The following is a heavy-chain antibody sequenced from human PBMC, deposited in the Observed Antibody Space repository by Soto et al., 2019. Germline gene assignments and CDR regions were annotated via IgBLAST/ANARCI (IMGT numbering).Heavy chain of an antibody. D-gene: IGHD1-7*01. Sequence: ASVKVSCKASGYTLTDYYMHWARQAPGQGLEWMGWINPNSGGTNYAQKFQGWVTMTRDTSISTAYMELSRLRSDDTAVYYCARGPEREDWNWNYYYMDVWGKGTTVTVSS. J-gene: IGHJ6*03. CDR2: INPNSGGT. V-gene: IGHV1-2*04. CDR3: ARGPEREDWNWNYYYMDV. CDR1: GYTLTDYY.